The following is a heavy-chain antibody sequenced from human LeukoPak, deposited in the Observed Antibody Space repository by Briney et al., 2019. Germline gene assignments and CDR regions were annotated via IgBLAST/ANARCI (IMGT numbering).Heavy chain of an antibody. CDR3: ASWPGGWYGEDS. D-gene: IGHD6-19*01. Sequence: GGSLRLSCAASGFTFGSYDMHWVRQGTGKGLEWVSAIGTVGDTYYPGSVKGRFTISRDTPKNTLYLQMNSLRVEDTAVHYCASWPGGWYGEDSWGQGTLVTVSS. CDR2: IGTVGDT. V-gene: IGHV3-13*01. J-gene: IGHJ4*02. CDR1: GFTFGSYD.